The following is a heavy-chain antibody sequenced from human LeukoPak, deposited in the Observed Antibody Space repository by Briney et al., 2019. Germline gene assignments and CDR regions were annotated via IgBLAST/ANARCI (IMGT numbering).Heavy chain of an antibody. Sequence: ASVKVSYTASGYTFTSYGISWVRQAPGQGLEWMGWISAYIGNTNYAQKLQGRVTMTTDTSTSTAYVELRSLRSDDTAVYYCARGDSRNYYYYMDVWGKGTTVTVSS. J-gene: IGHJ6*03. CDR1: GYTFTSYG. CDR2: ISAYIGNT. CDR3: ARGDSRNYYYYMDV. V-gene: IGHV1-18*01. D-gene: IGHD6-13*01.